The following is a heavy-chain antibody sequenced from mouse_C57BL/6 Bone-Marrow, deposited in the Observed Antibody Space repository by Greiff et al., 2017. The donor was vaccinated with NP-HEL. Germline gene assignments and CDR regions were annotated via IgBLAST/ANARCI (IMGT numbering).Heavy chain of an antibody. Sequence: VQLQQPGTELVKPGASVKLSCKASGYTFTSYWMHWVKQRPGQGLEWIGNINPSNGGTNYNEKFKSKATLTVDKSSSTAYMQLSSLTSEDSAVYYGAREGPIYYGYDEGFAYWGQGTLVTVSA. V-gene: IGHV1-53*01. D-gene: IGHD2-2*01. CDR2: INPSNGGT. CDR1: GYTFTSYW. J-gene: IGHJ3*01. CDR3: AREGPIYYGYDEGFAY.